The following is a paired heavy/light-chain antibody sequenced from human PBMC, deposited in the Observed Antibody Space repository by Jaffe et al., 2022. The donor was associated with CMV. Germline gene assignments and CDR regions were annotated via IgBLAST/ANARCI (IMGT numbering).Light chain of an antibody. V-gene: IGLV2-8*01. Sequence: QSALTQPPSASGSPGQSVTISCTGTSSDVGGYNYVSWYQQHPGKAPKLMIYEVSKRPSGVPDRFSGSKSGNTASLTVSGLQAEDEADYYCSSYAGSNNSLVFGGGTKLTVL. CDR1: SSDVGGYNY. CDR2: EVS. CDR3: SSYAGSNNSLV. J-gene: IGLJ3*02.
Heavy chain of an antibody. CDR2: IIPILGIA. CDR3: ARDSMYYDFWSGQPPLYYYYMDV. D-gene: IGHD3-3*01. V-gene: IGHV1-69*09. CDR1: GGTFSSYA. J-gene: IGHJ6*03. Sequence: QVQLVQSGAEVKKPGSSVKVSCKASGGTFSSYAISWVRQAPGQGLEWMGRIIPILGIANYAQKFQGRVTITADKSTSTAYMELSSLRSEDTAVYYCARDSMYYDFWSGQPPLYYYYMDVWGKGTTVTVSS.